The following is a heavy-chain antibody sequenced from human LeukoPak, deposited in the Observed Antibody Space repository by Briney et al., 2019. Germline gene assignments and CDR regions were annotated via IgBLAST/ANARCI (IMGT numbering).Heavy chain of an antibody. J-gene: IGHJ4*02. CDR1: GFTFSSYW. D-gene: IGHD3/OR15-3a*01. CDR2: INSDGSST. CDR3: ASGTGYPREY. V-gene: IGHV3-74*01. Sequence: PGGSLRLSCAASGFTFSSYWMHWVRQAPGKGLLWVSRINSDGSSTSYADSVKGRFTISRGNAKNTLYLQMNSLRPEDTAVYYCASGTGYPREYWGQGALVTVSS.